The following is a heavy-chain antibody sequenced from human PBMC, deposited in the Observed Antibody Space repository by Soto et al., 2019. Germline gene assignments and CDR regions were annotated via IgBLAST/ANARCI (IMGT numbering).Heavy chain of an antibody. J-gene: IGHJ3*02. Sequence: QVQLLQSGPELLKPGASVKLSCKASGYTFRNYGINWVRQAPGQGLEWMGWISAYNGDTNYAHNFQGRVTMATDTPTSTAYMVLRSLKSDDTAVYYCARDVRQFVQMSDKFDIWGQGTTVTVSS. CDR3: ARDVRQFVQMSDKFDI. V-gene: IGHV1-18*01. D-gene: IGHD6-6*01. CDR1: GYTFRNYG. CDR2: ISAYNGDT.